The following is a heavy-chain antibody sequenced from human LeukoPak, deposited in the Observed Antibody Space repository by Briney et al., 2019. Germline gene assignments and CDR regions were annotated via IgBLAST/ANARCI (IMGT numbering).Heavy chain of an antibody. CDR3: ARSGRGYYDSLDH. D-gene: IGHD3-22*01. CDR2: IWYDGSNK. J-gene: IGHJ4*02. Sequence: GRSLRLSCEASGFTFSSHFMYWVRQAPGKGLEWVAVIWYDGSNKYYADSVKGRFTISRDNANNTLYLQMSSLRAEDTALYYCARSGRGYYDSLDHWGQGNLVTVSS. V-gene: IGHV3-33*07. CDR1: GFTFSSHF.